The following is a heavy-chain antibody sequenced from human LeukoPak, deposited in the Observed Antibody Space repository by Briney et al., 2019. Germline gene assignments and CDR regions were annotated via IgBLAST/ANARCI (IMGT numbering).Heavy chain of an antibody. Sequence: QPGGSLRLSCAASGFTFSSYAMSWVRQAPGKGLEWVSAISGSGGSTYYADSVKGRFTISRDNSKNTLYLQMNSLRADDTAVYYCAKERADLWFGELLSWGQGTLVTVSS. CDR1: GFTFSSYA. CDR2: ISGSGGST. CDR3: AKERADLWFGELLS. D-gene: IGHD3-10*01. J-gene: IGHJ5*02. V-gene: IGHV3-23*01.